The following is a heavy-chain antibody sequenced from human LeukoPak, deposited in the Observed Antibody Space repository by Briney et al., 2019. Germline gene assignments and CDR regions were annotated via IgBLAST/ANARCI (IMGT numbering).Heavy chain of an antibody. D-gene: IGHD3-10*01. CDR1: GYTLSELS. CDR2: FDPEDGET. Sequence: ASVKVSCKVSGYTLSELSMHWVRQAPGKGLEWMGGFDPEDGETIYAQKFQGRVTMTEDTSTDTAYMELSSLRSEDTAVYYCASSTMLRGVMGGGLDYWGQGTPVTVSS. J-gene: IGHJ4*02. V-gene: IGHV1-24*01. CDR3: ASSTMLRGVMGGGLDY.